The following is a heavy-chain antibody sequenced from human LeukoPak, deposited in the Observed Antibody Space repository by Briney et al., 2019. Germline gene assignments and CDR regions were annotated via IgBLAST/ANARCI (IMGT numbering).Heavy chain of an antibody. CDR3: ARFRVAGTRYFDY. J-gene: IGHJ4*02. V-gene: IGHV4-61*02. Sequence: PSETLSLTCTVSGDSISSGDYYWSWIRQPAGTGLEWIGRISSSGSTNYNPSLKSRVTISVDTSKNQFSLRLSSVTAADTAMYYCARFRVAGTRYFDYWGQGTLVTVSS. D-gene: IGHD6-19*01. CDR1: GDSISSGDYY. CDR2: ISSSGST.